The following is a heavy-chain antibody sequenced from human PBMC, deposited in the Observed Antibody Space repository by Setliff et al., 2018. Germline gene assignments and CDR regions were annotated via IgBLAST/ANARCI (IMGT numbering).Heavy chain of an antibody. CDR3: ARLSWNGLRYYGLDV. CDR2: IYYSGST. CDR1: GGSISSYY. Sequence: SETLSLTCTVSGGSISSYYWSWIRQPPGKGLEWIGYIYYSGSTNYNPSLMSRVSISVDTSKNQFSLKLRSVTAAGTAVYYCARLSWNGLRYYGLDVWGQGTTVTV. J-gene: IGHJ6*02. V-gene: IGHV4-59*01. D-gene: IGHD3-3*01.